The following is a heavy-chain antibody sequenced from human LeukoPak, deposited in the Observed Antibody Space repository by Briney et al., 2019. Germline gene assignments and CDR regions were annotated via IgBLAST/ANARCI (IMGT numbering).Heavy chain of an antibody. D-gene: IGHD6-19*01. V-gene: IGHV3-30-3*02. CDR3: AKYWAGGWSGLGSDY. CDR2: ISYDGSNK. CDR1: GFTFSSYS. Sequence: GGSLRLSCVASGFTFSSYSMHWVRQAPGKGLEWVAVISYDGSNKYYADSVKGRFTISRDNSKNTLYLQMSSLRAEDTAVYYCAKYWAGGWSGLGSDYWGQGTLVTVSS. J-gene: IGHJ4*02.